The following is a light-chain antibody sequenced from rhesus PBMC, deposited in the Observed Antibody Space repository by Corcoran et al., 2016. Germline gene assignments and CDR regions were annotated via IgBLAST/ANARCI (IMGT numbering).Light chain of an antibody. CDR2: EAS. V-gene: IGKV1-25*01. Sequence: DIQMTQSPSSLSASVGDTVTIPCRASRGVTNDLAWYQQKPGEAPKLLIYEASSLQSGIPSRFSGGGSGTDFTLTISSLQSEDSASYYCQQYYSTPFTFGPGAKLDIK. CDR1: RGVTND. CDR3: QQYYSTPFT. J-gene: IGKJ3*01.